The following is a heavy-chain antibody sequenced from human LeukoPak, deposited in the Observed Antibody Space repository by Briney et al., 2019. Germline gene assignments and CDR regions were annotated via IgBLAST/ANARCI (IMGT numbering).Heavy chain of an antibody. J-gene: IGHJ5*02. D-gene: IGHD1-26*01. CDR1: GYTFTSYG. CDR3: ARDWAPLSGNYYDAWFDP. V-gene: IGHV1-18*01. CDR2: ISAYNGNT. Sequence: ASVAVSCTASGYTFTSYGISWVRQAPGQGLEWMGWISAYNGNTNYAQKLQGRVTMTTDTSTSTAYMELRSLRSDDTAVYYCARDWAPLSGNYYDAWFDPWGQGTLVTVSS.